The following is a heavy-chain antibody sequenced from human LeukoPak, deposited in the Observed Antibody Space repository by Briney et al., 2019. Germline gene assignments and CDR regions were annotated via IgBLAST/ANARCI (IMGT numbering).Heavy chain of an antibody. CDR3: AREARGVADMDV. D-gene: IGHD3-10*01. Sequence: GGSLRLSCAASGFTLSRSDMHRVRQATGRRLEWVSGIGPDGDTYYGGSVEGRFTISRENVKNSLYLQMDSLRADDTAVYYCAREARGVADMDVWGKGTTVTVSS. CDR2: IGPDGDT. CDR1: GFTLSRSD. J-gene: IGHJ6*03. V-gene: IGHV3-13*01.